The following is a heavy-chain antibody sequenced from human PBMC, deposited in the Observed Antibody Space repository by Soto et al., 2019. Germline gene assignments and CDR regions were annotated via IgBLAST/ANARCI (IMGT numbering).Heavy chain of an antibody. CDR3: ATDRREGWIQGGRHTNNDNWFDP. V-gene: IGHV1-69*01. J-gene: IGHJ5*02. CDR1: GGTFSSYA. D-gene: IGHD5-18*01. Sequence: APMKVSCKASGGTFSSYAISWVRQAPGQGLEWMGGITPIFGTANYAQKFQGRVTITADESTSTAYMELRSLRSDDKAVYYCATDRREGWIQGGRHTNNDNWFDPWGQGILVNVSS. CDR2: ITPIFGTA.